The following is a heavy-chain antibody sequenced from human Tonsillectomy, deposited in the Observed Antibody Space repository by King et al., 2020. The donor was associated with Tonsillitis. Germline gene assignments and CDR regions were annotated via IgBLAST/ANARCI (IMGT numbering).Heavy chain of an antibody. CDR1: GFTFSSYG. V-gene: IGHV3-30*03. CDR3: ATFGVYCSGGSCRVLFYGMDV. Sequence: VQLVESGGGVVQPGRSLRLSCAASGFTFSSYGMHWVRQAPGKGLEWVAVISYDGSNKYYADSVKGRFTISRDNSKNTLYLQMNSLRAEDTAVYYCATFGVYCSGGSCRVLFYGMDVWGQGTTVTVSS. J-gene: IGHJ6*02. D-gene: IGHD2-15*01. CDR2: ISYDGSNK.